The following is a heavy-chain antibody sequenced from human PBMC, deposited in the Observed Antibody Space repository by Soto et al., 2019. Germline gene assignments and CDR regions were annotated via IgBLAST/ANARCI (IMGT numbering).Heavy chain of an antibody. D-gene: IGHD5-12*01. CDR3: ARDFRRKSGYDSNVFDY. CDR1: GFTFSSYS. CDR2: ISSSSSYI. J-gene: IGHJ4*02. Sequence: PGGSLRLSCAASGFTFSSYSMNWVRQAPGKGLEWVSSISSSSSYIYYADPVKGRFTISRDNDKNSLYLQMNSLRAEDTAVYYCARDFRRKSGYDSNVFDYWGQGTLVTVSS. V-gene: IGHV3-21*01.